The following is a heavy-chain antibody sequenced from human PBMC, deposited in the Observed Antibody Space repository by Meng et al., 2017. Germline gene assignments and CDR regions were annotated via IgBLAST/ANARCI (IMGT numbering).Heavy chain of an antibody. D-gene: IGHD5-24*01. J-gene: IGHJ4*02. CDR1: GGTFSSYA. CDR3: ARVLRDGYNLGY. CDR2: IIPIFGTA. V-gene: IGHV1-69*01. Sequence: QVQVVQSGAGGKKPGSSVKVSCKASGGTFSSYAISWVRRAPGQGLEWMGGIIPIFGTANYAQKFQGRVTITADESTSTAYMELSSLRSEDTAVYYCARVLRDGYNLGYWGQGTLVTVSS.